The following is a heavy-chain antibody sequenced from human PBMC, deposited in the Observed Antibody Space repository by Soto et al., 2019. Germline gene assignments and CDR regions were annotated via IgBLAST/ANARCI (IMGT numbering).Heavy chain of an antibody. J-gene: IGHJ4*01. D-gene: IGHD2-21*01. Sequence: QVQLQESGPGLVEPSETLSLTCTVTDGSISSSNFHWAWVRQPPGGGLEWIGSIFHTGGTYSRPSLKGRVTMSVDTSRNQFSLKVHSVTPSDSAIYFCAGEGHGSPDYWGHGTLVTVSS. CDR1: DGSISSSNFH. CDR2: IFHTGGT. CDR3: AGEGHGSPDY. V-gene: IGHV4-39*01.